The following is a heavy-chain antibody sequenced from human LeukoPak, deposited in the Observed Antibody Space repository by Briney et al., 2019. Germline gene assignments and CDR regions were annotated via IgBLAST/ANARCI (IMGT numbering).Heavy chain of an antibody. CDR3: AGDYSDYVGWFDP. CDR2: INHSGST. D-gene: IGHD4-11*01. CDR1: GGSFSGYY. J-gene: IGHJ5*02. V-gene: IGHV4-34*01. Sequence: SETLSLTCAVYGGSFSGYYWSWIRQPPGEGLEWIGEINHSGSTNYNPSLKSRVTISVDTSKNQFSLKLSSVTAADTAVYYCAGDYSDYVGWFDPWGQGTLVTVSS.